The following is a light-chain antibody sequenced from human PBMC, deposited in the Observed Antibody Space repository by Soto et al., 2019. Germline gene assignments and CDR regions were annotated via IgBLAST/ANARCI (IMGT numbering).Light chain of an antibody. CDR1: QSVSSY. CDR2: DAS. Sequence: EIVLTQSPATLSLSPGERATLSCRASQSVSSYLAWYQQKPGQAPRLLIYDASNRATGILARFSGSGSGTDFTLTISSLEPEDFAVYYCQQRSNWPPRITFGQGTRLEIK. CDR3: QQRSNWPPRIT. J-gene: IGKJ5*01. V-gene: IGKV3-11*01.